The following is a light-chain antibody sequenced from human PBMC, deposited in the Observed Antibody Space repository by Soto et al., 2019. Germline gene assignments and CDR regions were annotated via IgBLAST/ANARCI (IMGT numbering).Light chain of an antibody. CDR3: LQAYNYPLS. J-gene: IGKJ1*01. Sequence: IQITQSPSAVSVSGGNTVTITCRAIQGINTWLAWLQHKPRKAPQIXIPSASTLQTEVPPRFSGSGSATDFTRPISSLQPEDFATYYGLQAYNYPLSFGQGTKVDIK. V-gene: IGKV1-6*01. CDR1: QGINTW. CDR2: SAS.